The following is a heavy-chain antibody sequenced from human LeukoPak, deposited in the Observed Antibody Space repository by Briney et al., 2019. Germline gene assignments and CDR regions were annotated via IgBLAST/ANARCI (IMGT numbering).Heavy chain of an antibody. D-gene: IGHD4-23*01. CDR1: GFTFGDYA. V-gene: IGHV3-49*04. Sequence: PGGSLRLSCTGSGFTFGDYAMSWVRQAPGKGLEWVGLIRSKAYGGTTEYAASVKGRFTISRDDSKSIAYLQMNSLKTEDTAVYYCTRALYGDKFDYWGQGTLVTVSS. CDR2: IRSKAYGGTT. J-gene: IGHJ4*02. CDR3: TRALYGDKFDY.